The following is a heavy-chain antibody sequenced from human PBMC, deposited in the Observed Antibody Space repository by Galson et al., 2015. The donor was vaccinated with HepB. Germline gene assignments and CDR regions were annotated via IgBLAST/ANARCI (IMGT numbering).Heavy chain of an antibody. CDR3: TRRLAL. J-gene: IGHJ2*01. CDR1: GFTFSDYS. V-gene: IGHV3-69-1*01. Sequence: SLRLSCAAAGFTFSDYSMNWVRQAPGKGPEWISYISTTNTIYYADSVKGRFTISRDNAQNSLYLQMNSVRAEDTAVYYCTRRLALWGRGTLVTVSS. CDR2: ISTTNTI.